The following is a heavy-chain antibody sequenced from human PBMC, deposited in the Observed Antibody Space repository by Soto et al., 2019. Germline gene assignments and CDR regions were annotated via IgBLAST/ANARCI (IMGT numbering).Heavy chain of an antibody. CDR3: ATARYSSSWYTLTRDHTDV. CDR2: IYHSGST. V-gene: IGHV4-4*02. D-gene: IGHD6-13*01. CDR1: SGSISSSNW. Sequence: QVQLQESGPGLVKPSGTLSLTCAVSSGSISSSNWWSWVRQPPGKGLEWIGEIYHSGSTNYNPSLKSRVTISVDKSKNQFSLKLSSVTAADTAVYYCATARYSSSWYTLTRDHTDVCGKGTTVTVSS. J-gene: IGHJ6*04.